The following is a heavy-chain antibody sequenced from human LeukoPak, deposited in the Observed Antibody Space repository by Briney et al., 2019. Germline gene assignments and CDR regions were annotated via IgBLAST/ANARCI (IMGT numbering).Heavy chain of an antibody. V-gene: IGHV4-31*03. D-gene: IGHD6-13*01. J-gene: IGHJ5*02. CDR2: IYYSGST. CDR1: GGSISSGGYY. Sequence: TLSLTCTVSGGSISSGGYYWSWIRQHPGKGLEWIGYIYYSGSTYYNPSLKSRVTISVDTSKNQFSLKLSSVTAADTAVYYCARSIAAAGTAWFDPWGQGTLVTVSS. CDR3: ARSIAAAGTAWFDP.